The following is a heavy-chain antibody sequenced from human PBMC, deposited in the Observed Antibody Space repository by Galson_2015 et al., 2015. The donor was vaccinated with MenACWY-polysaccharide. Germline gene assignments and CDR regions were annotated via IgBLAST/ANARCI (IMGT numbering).Heavy chain of an antibody. D-gene: IGHD3-22*01. V-gene: IGHV6-1*01. CDR1: GDSVSSNSAA. Sequence: CAISGDSVSSNSAAWNWIRQSPSRGLEWLGRTYYRSKWYNDYAVSVKSRITINPDTSKNQFSLQLNSVTPEDTAVCYCARGGDYYDSSGYYPDLFDYWGQGTLVTVSS. J-gene: IGHJ4*02. CDR3: ARGGDYYDSSGYYPDLFDY. CDR2: TYYRSKWYN.